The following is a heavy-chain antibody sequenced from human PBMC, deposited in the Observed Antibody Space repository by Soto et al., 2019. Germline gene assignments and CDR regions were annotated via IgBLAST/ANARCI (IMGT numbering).Heavy chain of an antibody. CDR3: ARGGNSTTYRGLFYN. J-gene: IGHJ4*02. V-gene: IGHV3-48*01. CDR1: GFTFSSYS. D-gene: IGHD2-2*01. CDR2: ISSSSSTI. Sequence: GGSLRLSCAAPGFTFSSYSMNWVRQAPGKGLEWVSYISSSSSTIYYADSVKGRFTISRDNSKNTLYMQMNSLRADDTAVYYCARGGNSTTYRGLFYNWGQGTLVTVSS.